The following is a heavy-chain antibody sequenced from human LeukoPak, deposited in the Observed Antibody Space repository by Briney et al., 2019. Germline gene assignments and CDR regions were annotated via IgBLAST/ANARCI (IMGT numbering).Heavy chain of an antibody. D-gene: IGHD3-10*01. CDR3: ARDTHPRIGYGSGSYYNGGFDY. Sequence: GGSLRLSCAASGFTFDDYGMSWVRQAPGKGLEWVSGINWNGGSTGYADSVKGRFTISRDNAKNSLYLQMNSLRAEDTALYYCARDTHPRIGYGSGSYYNGGFDYWGQGTLVTVSS. CDR2: INWNGGST. J-gene: IGHJ4*02. V-gene: IGHV3-20*04. CDR1: GFTFDDYG.